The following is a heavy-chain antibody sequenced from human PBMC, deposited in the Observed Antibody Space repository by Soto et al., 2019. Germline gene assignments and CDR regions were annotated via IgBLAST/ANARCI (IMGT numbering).Heavy chain of an antibody. CDR3: AKDRVGHNSVWDPFDI. V-gene: IGHV3-23*01. D-gene: IGHD1-26*01. CDR1: GFAFSEYA. Sequence: EVQLLESGGGLVQPGGSLRLSCAASGFAFSEYAMSWVRQAPRKGLEWVSGIGGTDKHYADSVKGRFTISRDNSKNTVDLQWSNLRAEDTAVYYRAKDRVGHNSVWDPFDIWGQGTRVTVSS. CDR2: IGGTDK. J-gene: IGHJ3*02.